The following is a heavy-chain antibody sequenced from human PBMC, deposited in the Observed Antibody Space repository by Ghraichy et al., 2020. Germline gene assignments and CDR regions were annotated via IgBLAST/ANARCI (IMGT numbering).Heavy chain of an antibody. CDR1: GFTFSSYS. V-gene: IGHV3-21*01. J-gene: IGHJ4*02. D-gene: IGHD6-6*01. CDR3: ARGSSSSDAVTFDY. Sequence: GGSLRLSCAASGFTFSSYSMNWVRQAPGKGLEWVSSISSSSSYIYYADSVKGRFTISRDNAKNSLYLQMNSLRAEDTAVYYCARGSSSSDAVTFDYWGQGTLVTVSS. CDR2: ISSSSSYI.